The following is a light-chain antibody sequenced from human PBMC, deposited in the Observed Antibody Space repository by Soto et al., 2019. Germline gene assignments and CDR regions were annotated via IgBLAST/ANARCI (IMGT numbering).Light chain of an antibody. J-gene: IGKJ2*01. CDR3: QQYGSSPI. Sequence: EMVLTQSPGTLSLSPGERATLSCRASQSVSSSSLAWYQQKPGQAPRLLIYGASSRATGIPDRFSGSGTGTDFTLTISRLEPEDLAVYYCQQYGSSPIFGQGTKLEIK. CDR1: QSVSSSS. V-gene: IGKV3-20*01. CDR2: GAS.